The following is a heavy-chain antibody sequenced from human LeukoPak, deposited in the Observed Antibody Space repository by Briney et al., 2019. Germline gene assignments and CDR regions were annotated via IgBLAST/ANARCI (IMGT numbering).Heavy chain of an antibody. J-gene: IGHJ4*02. CDR2: ISSSSSYI. CDR3: ARGGADGQLAYDGFDY. Sequence: GGSLRLSCAASGFTFSSYSMNWVRQAPGKGLEWVSSISSSSSYIYYADSVKGRFTISRDNAKNSLYLQMNSLRAEDTAVYYCARGGADGQLAYDGFDYWGQGTLVTVSS. CDR1: GFTFSSYS. V-gene: IGHV3-21*01. D-gene: IGHD6-6*01.